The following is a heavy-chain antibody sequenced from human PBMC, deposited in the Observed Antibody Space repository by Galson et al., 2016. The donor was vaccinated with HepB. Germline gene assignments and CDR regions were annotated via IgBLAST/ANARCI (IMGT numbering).Heavy chain of an antibody. J-gene: IGHJ6*02. CDR1: GFSFSNHG. D-gene: IGHD3-9*01. CDR2: ISYDGNNK. Sequence: SLRLSCAASGFSFSNHGMHWVRQAPGKGLEWVAFISYDGNNKYYADSVKGRFTISRGNSKNTLFLQMNSLRAEDTAVYYCAKDLRGYYDLLFGMDVWGQGTTVTVSS. V-gene: IGHV3-30*18. CDR3: AKDLRGYYDLLFGMDV.